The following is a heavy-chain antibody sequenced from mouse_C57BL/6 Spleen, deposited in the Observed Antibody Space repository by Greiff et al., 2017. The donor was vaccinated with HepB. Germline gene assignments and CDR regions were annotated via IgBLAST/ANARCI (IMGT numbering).Heavy chain of an antibody. CDR1: GYTFTDYY. V-gene: IGHV1-26*01. CDR3: AGGLGWYFDV. Sequence: EVQLQQSGPELVKPGASVKISCKASGYTFTDYYMNWVKQSHGKSLEWIGDINPNNGGTSYNQKFKGKATLTVDKSSSTAYMELRSLTSEDSAVYYCAGGLGWYFDVWGTGTTVTVSS. CDR2: INPNNGGT. J-gene: IGHJ1*03. D-gene: IGHD2-4*01.